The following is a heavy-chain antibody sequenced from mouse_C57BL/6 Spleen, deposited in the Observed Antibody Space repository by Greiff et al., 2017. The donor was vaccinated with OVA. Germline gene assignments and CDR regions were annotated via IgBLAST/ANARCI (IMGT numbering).Heavy chain of an antibody. D-gene: IGHD4-1*02. J-gene: IGHJ1*03. V-gene: IGHV1-85*01. Sequence: QVQLQQSGPELVKPGASVKLSCKASGYTFTSYDINWVKQRPGQGLEWIGWIYPRDCSTKYNEKFKGKATLTVDTASSTAYLELHSLTSEDSAVYFCASYNWDEGYFDVWGTGTTVTVSS. CDR2: IYPRDCST. CDR1: GYTFTSYD. CDR3: ASYNWDEGYFDV.